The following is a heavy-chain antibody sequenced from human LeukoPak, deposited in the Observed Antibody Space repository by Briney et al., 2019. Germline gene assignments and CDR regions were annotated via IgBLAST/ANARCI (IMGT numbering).Heavy chain of an antibody. CDR2: ISGSTGST. J-gene: IGHJ4*02. V-gene: IGHV3-23*01. D-gene: IGHD3-10*01. Sequence: GGSLRLSCAASGFTFSTYAMGWVRQAPGKGLEWVSAISGSTGSTYYVDSVKGRFTISRDNSKNTLYLQMNSLRAEDTAVYYCARDSEMVRGVEFDYWGQGTLVTVSS. CDR3: ARDSEMVRGVEFDY. CDR1: GFTFSTYA.